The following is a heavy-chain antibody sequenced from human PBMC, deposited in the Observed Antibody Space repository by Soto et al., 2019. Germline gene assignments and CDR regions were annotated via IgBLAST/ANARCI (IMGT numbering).Heavy chain of an antibody. CDR3: ARAGMWFGQLY. D-gene: IGHD3-10*01. CDR1: GFIFNSYA. V-gene: IGHV3-23*01. CDR2: ISGSGGST. Sequence: EVQLLESGGGLVQPGGSLRLSCAASGFIFNSYAMSWVRQAPGKGLEWVSSISGSGGSTFYADSVKGRFTISRDNSKNTLYLQMNSLRAEDTAVYYCARAGMWFGQLYWGQGSLVTVSS. J-gene: IGHJ4*02.